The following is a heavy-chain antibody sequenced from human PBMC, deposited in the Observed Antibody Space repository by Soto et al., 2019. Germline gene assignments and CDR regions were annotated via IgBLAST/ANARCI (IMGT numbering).Heavy chain of an antibody. CDR1: GGSFSGYY. D-gene: IGHD6-19*01. J-gene: IGHJ4*02. CDR2: INHSGST. Sequence: SETLSLTCAVYGGSFSGYYWSWIRQPPGKGLEWIGEINHSGSTNYNPSLKSRVTISVDTSKNQFSLKLSSVTAADTAVYYCASSGFKFDYWGQGTLVNVSS. CDR3: ASSGFKFDY. V-gene: IGHV4-34*01.